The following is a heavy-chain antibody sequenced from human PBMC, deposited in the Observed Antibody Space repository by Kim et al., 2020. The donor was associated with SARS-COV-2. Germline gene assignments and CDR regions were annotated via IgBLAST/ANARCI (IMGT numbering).Heavy chain of an antibody. CDR2: INHSGST. Sequence: SETLSLTCAVYGGSFSGYYWSWIRQPPGKGLEWIGEINHSGSTNYNPSLKSRVTISVDTSKNQFSLKLSSVTAADTAVYYCARGDYYTPDDAFDIWGQGT. CDR3: ARGDYYTPDDAFDI. V-gene: IGHV4-34*01. J-gene: IGHJ3*02. CDR1: GGSFSGYY. D-gene: IGHD3-3*01.